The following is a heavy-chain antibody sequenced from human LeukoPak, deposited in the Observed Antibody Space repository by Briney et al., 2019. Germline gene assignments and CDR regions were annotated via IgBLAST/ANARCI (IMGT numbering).Heavy chain of an antibody. CDR1: GDSVSIITYY. CDR2: IYKGRST. J-gene: IGHJ4*02. Sequence: PSQTLSLTCSVSGDSVSIITYYWGWIRHRPGRGPEWIGYIYKGRSTSYTPSLKNRVTISVDTSKNQFSLNLDSVTAADTAVYYCARVVVPAAIVYWGQGIPVIVSS. V-gene: IGHV4-31*03. CDR3: ARVVVPAAIVY. D-gene: IGHD2-15*01.